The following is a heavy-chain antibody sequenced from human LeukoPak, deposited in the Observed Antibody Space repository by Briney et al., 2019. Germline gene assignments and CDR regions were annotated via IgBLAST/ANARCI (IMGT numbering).Heavy chain of an antibody. J-gene: IGHJ4*02. CDR1: GFTFSSYS. CDR2: ISSSSSYI. CDR3: ASTPGRFGVVIIPV. D-gene: IGHD3-3*01. Sequence: PGGSLRLSCAASGFTFSSYSMNWVRQAPGKGLEWVSSISSSSSYIYYADSVKGRFTISRDNAKNSLYLQMNSLRAEDTAVYYCASTPGRFGVVIIPVWGQGTLVTVSS. V-gene: IGHV3-21*01.